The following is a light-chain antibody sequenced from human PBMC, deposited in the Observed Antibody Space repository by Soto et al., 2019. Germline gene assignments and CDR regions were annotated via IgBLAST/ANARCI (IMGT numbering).Light chain of an antibody. CDR3: QKYDSSPPT. Sequence: EIVLTQSPGTLSLSPGERATLSCRASQSVNSNYLAWYQRKPGQAPRLLIYGASNRATDIPYRFSASGSGTDFTLTITRLEPEDFAVYYCQKYDSSPPTFGKGTKVEIK. J-gene: IGKJ1*01. CDR2: GAS. CDR1: QSVNSNY. V-gene: IGKV3-20*01.